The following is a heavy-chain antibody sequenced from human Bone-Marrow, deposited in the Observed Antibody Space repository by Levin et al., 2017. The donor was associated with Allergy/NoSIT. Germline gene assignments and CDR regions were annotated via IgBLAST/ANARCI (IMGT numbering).Heavy chain of an antibody. J-gene: IGHJ6*03. V-gene: IGHV3-21*01. Sequence: GGSLRLSCVASGLTFNRYSMNWVRQAPGKGLEWVSSIDSSDGYMYYADSVKGRFSISRDNARNSVYLQMNSLRVEDTAVYYCARDISPGYYYYSMDVWGRGTTVTVSS. CDR3: ARDISPGYYYYSMDV. CDR2: IDSSDGYM. D-gene: IGHD3-3*02. CDR1: GLTFNRYS.